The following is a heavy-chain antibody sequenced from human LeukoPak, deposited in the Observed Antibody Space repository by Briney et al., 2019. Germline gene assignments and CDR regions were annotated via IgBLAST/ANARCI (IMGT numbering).Heavy chain of an antibody. V-gene: IGHV4-4*02. CDR3: MGADYGGH. Sequence: SETLSPTCAVSGASIISNNWWSWVRQPSGKGLEWIGEIWHSGTTNYNPSLKSRVTISVDNSKNQFSLKLNSVTAADTAVYYCMGADYGGHWGQGTLVTVSS. CDR2: IWHSGTT. D-gene: IGHD4-17*01. CDR1: GASIISNNW. J-gene: IGHJ4*02.